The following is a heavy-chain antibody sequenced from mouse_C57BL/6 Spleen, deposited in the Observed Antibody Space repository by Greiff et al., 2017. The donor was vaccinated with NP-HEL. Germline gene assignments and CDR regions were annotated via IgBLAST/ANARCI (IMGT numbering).Heavy chain of an antibody. J-gene: IGHJ2*01. CDR1: GYTFTDHT. V-gene: IGHV1-78*01. CDR3: ARDYYGGSYGGYYFDY. CDR2: IYPRDGST. Sequence: VQLQQSDAELVKPGASVKISCKVSGYTFTDHTIHWVKQRPEQGLEWIGYIYPRDGSTTYNEKFKGKATLTADKSSSTAYTQLNSLTSEDSAVYFCARDYYGGSYGGYYFDYWGQGTTLTVSS. D-gene: IGHD1-1*01.